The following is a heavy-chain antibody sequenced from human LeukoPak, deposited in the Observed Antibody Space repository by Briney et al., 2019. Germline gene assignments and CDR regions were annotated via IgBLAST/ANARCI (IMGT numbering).Heavy chain of an antibody. CDR1: GFTFSSYA. V-gene: IGHV3-23*01. D-gene: IGHD3-22*01. J-gene: IGHJ6*02. Sequence: GGSLRLSCAASGFTFSSYAMSWVRQAPGKGLEWVSAISGRGGSTYYADSVKGRFTISRDNSKNTLYLQMNSLRAEDTAVYYCAKFPLDLSGFSHDDYYYGMDVWGQGTTVTVSS. CDR3: AKFPLDLSGFSHDDYYYGMDV. CDR2: ISGRGGST.